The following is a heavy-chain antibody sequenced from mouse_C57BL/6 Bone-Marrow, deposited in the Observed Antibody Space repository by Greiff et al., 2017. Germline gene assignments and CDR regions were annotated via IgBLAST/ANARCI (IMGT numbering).Heavy chain of an antibody. CDR2: IDPENGDT. J-gene: IGHJ3*01. CDR1: GFNIKDDY. Sequence: EVQLQQSGAELVRPGASVKLSCTASGFNIKDDYMHWVKQRPEQGLEWIGWIDPENGDTEYASKFQGKATITADTASNTAYLQLSRLTSEDTAGYYCTTRSNAPYWGQGTLVTVSA. V-gene: IGHV14-4*01. CDR3: TTRSNAPY. D-gene: IGHD2-5*01.